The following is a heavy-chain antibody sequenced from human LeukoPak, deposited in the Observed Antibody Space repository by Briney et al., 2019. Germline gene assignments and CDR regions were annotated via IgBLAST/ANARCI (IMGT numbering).Heavy chain of an antibody. V-gene: IGHV1-69*04. Sequence: ASVKVSCKASGYTFTSYGISWVRQAPGQGLEWMGRIIPIFGIANYAQKFQGRVTITADKSTSAAYMELSSLRSEDTAVYYCARDWKDDSSGYYDYWGQGTLVTVSS. CDR3: ARDWKDDSSGYYDY. CDR2: IIPIFGIA. D-gene: IGHD3-22*01. CDR1: GYTFTSYG. J-gene: IGHJ4*02.